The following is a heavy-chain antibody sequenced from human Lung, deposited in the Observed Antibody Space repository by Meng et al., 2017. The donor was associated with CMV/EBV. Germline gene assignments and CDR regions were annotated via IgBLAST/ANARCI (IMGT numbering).Heavy chain of an antibody. J-gene: IGHJ6*02. CDR1: GFTFDDYG. Sequence: GESXKISCAASGFTFDDYGMSWVRQAPEKGLEWVSGINWNGGSTGYADSVKGRFTISRDNAKNSLYLQMNSLRAEDTAVYYCARDEAYGMDVWGQGTTVTVSS. CDR3: ARDEAYGMDV. CDR2: INWNGGST. V-gene: IGHV3-20*04.